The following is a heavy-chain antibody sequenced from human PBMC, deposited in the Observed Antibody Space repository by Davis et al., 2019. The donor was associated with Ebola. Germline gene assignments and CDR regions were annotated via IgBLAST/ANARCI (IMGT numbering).Heavy chain of an antibody. J-gene: IGHJ5*02. Sequence: GESLKISCAASGFTFSNYSMSWVRQAPGKGLEWVSSVSGSGGSTYDTDSVKGRFTISRDNSKNTVYLQMHSLRAEDTAVYYCAKGLYCSSSTCHEGGWFGPWGQGTLVTVSS. CDR1: GFTFSNYS. V-gene: IGHV3-23*01. D-gene: IGHD2-2*01. CDR3: AKGLYCSSSTCHEGGWFGP. CDR2: VSGSGGST.